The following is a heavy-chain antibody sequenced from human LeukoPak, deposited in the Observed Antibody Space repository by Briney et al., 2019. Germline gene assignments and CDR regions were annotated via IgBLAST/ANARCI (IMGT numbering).Heavy chain of an antibody. CDR3: ARGGLWFGELRGFDY. V-gene: IGHV3-30*03. Sequence: GRSLRLSCAASGFTFSSYGMHWVRQAPGKGLEWVAVISYDGSNKYYADSVKGRFTISRDNSKNTLYLQMNSLRAEDTAVYYCARGGLWFGELRGFDYWGQGTLVTVSS. D-gene: IGHD3-10*01. CDR2: ISYDGSNK. J-gene: IGHJ4*02. CDR1: GFTFSSYG.